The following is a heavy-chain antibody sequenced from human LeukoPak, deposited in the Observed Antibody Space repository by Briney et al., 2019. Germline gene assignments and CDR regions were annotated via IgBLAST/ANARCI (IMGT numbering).Heavy chain of an antibody. CDR2: ISYDGDNK. V-gene: IGHV3-30-3*01. CDR3: ATRGSTWYVLGDY. CDR1: GFSFSNYA. J-gene: IGHJ4*02. Sequence: GGSLRLSCAASGFSFSNYAMHWVRQAPGKGLEWVAFISYDGDNKYYADSVKGRFTISRDNPKNTLYLQMNSLRAEDTAVYYCATRGSTWYVLGDYWGQGTLVTVSS. D-gene: IGHD1-26*01.